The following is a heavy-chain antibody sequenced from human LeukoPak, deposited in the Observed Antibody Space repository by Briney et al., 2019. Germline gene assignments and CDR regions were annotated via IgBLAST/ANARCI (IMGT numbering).Heavy chain of an antibody. V-gene: IGHV4-34*01. CDR2: INHSGGT. CDR1: GGSFSDYS. CDR3: ARGPIYYYMDV. J-gene: IGHJ6*03. Sequence: SETLSLTCAVYGGSFSDYSWTWIRQPPGKGLEWIGEINHSGGTNHNPSLKSRVTISVDTSKNQFSLKLSSVTAADTAVYYCARGPIYYYMDVWGKGTTVTVSS.